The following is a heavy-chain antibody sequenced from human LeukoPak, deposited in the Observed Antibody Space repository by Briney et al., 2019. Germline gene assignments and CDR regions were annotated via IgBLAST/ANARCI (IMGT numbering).Heavy chain of an antibody. J-gene: IGHJ6*03. V-gene: IGHV3-11*01. CDR1: GFTFSDYY. Sequence: AGGSLRLSCAASGFTFSDYYMSWIRQAPGKGLEWVSYISSSGSTIYYADSVKGRFTISRDNAKNSLYLQMNSLRAEDTAVYYCAKKFGWLDGKTRYYYYYMDVWGKGTTVTVSS. D-gene: IGHD5-24*01. CDR3: AKKFGWLDGKTRYYYYYMDV. CDR2: ISSSGSTI.